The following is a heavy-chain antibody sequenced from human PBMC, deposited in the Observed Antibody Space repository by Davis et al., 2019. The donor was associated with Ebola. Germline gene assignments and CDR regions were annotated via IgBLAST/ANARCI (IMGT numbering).Heavy chain of an antibody. Sequence: PSETLSLTCTVSGGSISSYYWSWIRQPPGKGLEWIGYIYYSGSTNYNPSLKSRVTISVDTSKNQFSLKLSSVTAADTAVYYCARVGCTSCYHGMDVWGQGTTVTVSS. CDR1: GGSISSYY. CDR3: ARVGCTSCYHGMDV. D-gene: IGHD2-2*01. V-gene: IGHV4-59*12. CDR2: IYYSGST. J-gene: IGHJ6*02.